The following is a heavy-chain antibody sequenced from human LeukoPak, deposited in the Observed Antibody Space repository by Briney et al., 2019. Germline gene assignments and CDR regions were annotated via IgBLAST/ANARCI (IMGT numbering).Heavy chain of an antibody. D-gene: IGHD3-3*01. CDR2: INHSGST. CDR3: ARNMYYDFWSGYSPEFDP. V-gene: IGHV4-34*01. J-gene: IGHJ5*02. CDR1: GGSISSYY. Sequence: SETLSLTCTVSGGSISSYYWSWIRQPPGKGLEWIGEINHSGSTNYNPSLKSRVTISVDTSKNQFSLKLSSVTAADTAVYYCARNMYYDFWSGYSPEFDPWGQGTLVTVSS.